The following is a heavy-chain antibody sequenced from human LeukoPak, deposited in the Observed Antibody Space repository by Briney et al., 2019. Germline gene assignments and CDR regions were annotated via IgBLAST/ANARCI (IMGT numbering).Heavy chain of an antibody. J-gene: IGHJ4*02. D-gene: IGHD1-26*01. CDR3: ARGGVGATPFDY. CDR2: INHSGST. CDR1: GGSFSGYY. V-gene: IGHV4-34*01. Sequence: SETLSLTCAVYGGSFSGYYWSWIRQPPGKGLEWIGEINHSGSTNYNPSLKSRVTISVDTSKNQFSLKLSSVTAADTAVYYCARGGVGATPFDYWGQGTLVTVSS.